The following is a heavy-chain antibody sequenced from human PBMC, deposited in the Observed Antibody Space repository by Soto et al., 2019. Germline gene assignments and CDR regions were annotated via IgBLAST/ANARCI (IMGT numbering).Heavy chain of an antibody. Sequence: EVQLLESGGALVQPGGSLRLSCAASGFTCSRHAMSWVRQAPGKGLEWVSAITGSGGSTYYADSVKGRFTISRDNSKNPLYLQMNSLIAEDTAVYYCAKVMGAYVTQYYFDYWGKGTLVTVSS. CDR1: GFTCSRHA. V-gene: IGHV3-23*01. CDR3: AKVMGAYVTQYYFDY. J-gene: IGHJ4*02. CDR2: ITGSGGST. D-gene: IGHD2-21*02.